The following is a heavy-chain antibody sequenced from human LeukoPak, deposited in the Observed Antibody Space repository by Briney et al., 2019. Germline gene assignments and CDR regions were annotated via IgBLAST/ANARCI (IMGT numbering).Heavy chain of an antibody. CDR3: AKDMSYGGYSGYDY. V-gene: IGHV3-30*04. CDR2: ISYDGSNK. CDR1: GFTFSSYA. Sequence: PGGSLRLSCAASGFTFSSYAMHWVRQAPGKGLEWVAVISYDGSNKYYADSVKGRFTISRDNSKNTLYLQMNSLRAEDMALYYCAKDMSYGGYSGYDYWGQGTLVTASS. J-gene: IGHJ4*02. D-gene: IGHD5-12*01.